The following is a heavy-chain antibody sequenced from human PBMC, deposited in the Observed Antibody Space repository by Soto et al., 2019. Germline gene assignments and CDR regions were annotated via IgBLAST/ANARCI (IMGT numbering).Heavy chain of an antibody. Sequence: EVQLVESGGGLVKPGGSLRLSFAASGFTFSSYSMNWVRQAPGKGLEWVSSLSSSSSYIYYADSVKGRFTISRDNAKNSLYLQMNSRRAEDTAVYYCARVAVAGSVDYWGQGALVTVSS. J-gene: IGHJ4*02. CDR2: LSSSSSYI. CDR1: GFTFSSYS. CDR3: ARVAVAGSVDY. V-gene: IGHV3-21*01. D-gene: IGHD6-19*01.